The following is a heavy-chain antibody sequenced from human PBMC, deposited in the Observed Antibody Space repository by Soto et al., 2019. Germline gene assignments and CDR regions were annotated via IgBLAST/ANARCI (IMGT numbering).Heavy chain of an antibody. CDR3: ARDVIRSRWFDP. D-gene: IGHD3-10*01. CDR2: IYYSGST. Sequence: PSETLSLTCTVSGDSISSGDYYWSWIRQPPGKGLEWIGYIYYSGSTYYNPSLKSRVTISVDTSKNQFSLKLSSVTAADTAVYYCARDVIRSRWFDPWGQGTLVTVSS. J-gene: IGHJ5*02. CDR1: GDSISSGDYY. V-gene: IGHV4-30-4*01.